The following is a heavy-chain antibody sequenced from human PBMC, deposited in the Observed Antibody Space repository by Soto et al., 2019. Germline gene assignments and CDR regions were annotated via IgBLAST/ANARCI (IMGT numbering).Heavy chain of an antibody. V-gene: IGHV3-30-3*01. CDR3: ARGGIRLWLEWFDP. CDR1: GFTFSSYA. J-gene: IGHJ5*02. D-gene: IGHD5-18*01. CDR2: ISYDGSNK. Sequence: GGSLRLSCAASGFTFSSYAMHWVRQAPGKGLEWVAVISYDGSNKYYADSVKGRFTISRDNSKNTLFLQMNSLRAEDTAVYYCARGGIRLWLEWFDPWGQGTLVTSPQ.